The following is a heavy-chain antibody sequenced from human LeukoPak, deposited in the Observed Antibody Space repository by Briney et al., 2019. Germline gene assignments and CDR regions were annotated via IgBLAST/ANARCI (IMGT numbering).Heavy chain of an antibody. J-gene: IGHJ4*02. V-gene: IGHV1-46*01. CDR3: ARDYHGSGSLTTFDY. Sequence: WASVKVSCKASGYTFTSYYMHWVRQAPGQGLEWMGIINPSGGVSSAQKFQGRVTMTRDTSTGAVYMELSSLRSEDTAVYYCARDYHGSGSLTTFDYWGQGTLVTVSS. CDR2: INPSGGV. CDR1: GYTFTSYY. D-gene: IGHD3-10*01.